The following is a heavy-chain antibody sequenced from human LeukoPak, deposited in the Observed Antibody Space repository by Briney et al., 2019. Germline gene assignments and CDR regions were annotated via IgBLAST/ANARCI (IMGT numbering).Heavy chain of an antibody. CDR3: ARSPRGDSSGYYLSDY. D-gene: IGHD3-22*01. J-gene: IGHJ4*02. CDR1: GSTFSDYY. CDR2: ISGSGSTI. Sequence: GGSLRLSCAASGSTFSDYYMSWIRQAPGKGLEWLSYISGSGSTIYYADSVKGRFTISRDNAKNSLYLQMNSLRAEDTALYYCARSPRGDSSGYYLSDYWGQGTLVTVSS. V-gene: IGHV3-11*01.